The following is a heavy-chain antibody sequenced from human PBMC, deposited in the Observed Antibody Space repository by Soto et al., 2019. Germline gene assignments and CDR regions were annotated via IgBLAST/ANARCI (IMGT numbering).Heavy chain of an antibody. J-gene: IGHJ4*02. D-gene: IGHD5-12*01. CDR2: ISSSGGST. V-gene: IGHV3-23*01. CDR3: AKEAGRDGYNVDY. CDR1: GFTFSNYA. Sequence: GGSLRLSCAASGFTFSNYAMSWVRQAPGKGLEWVSSISSSGGSTYYADSVKGRFTISRDNSKNTLYLRMNSLRAEDTAVYYCAKEAGRDGYNVDYWGQGTLVTVSS.